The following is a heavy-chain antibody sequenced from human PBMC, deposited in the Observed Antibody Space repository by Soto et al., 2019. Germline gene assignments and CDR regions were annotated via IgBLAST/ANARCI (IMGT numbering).Heavy chain of an antibody. Sequence: PSETLSLTCTVSGASISGLYWSWIRKSAGKGLEWIGRIYATGTTDYNPSLESRVMMSVDTSKKQFSLKLRSVTAADTAVYYCVRDGTKTLRDWFDPWGQGISVTVSS. J-gene: IGHJ5*02. D-gene: IGHD1-1*01. V-gene: IGHV4-4*07. CDR1: GASISGLY. CDR3: VRDGTKTLRDWFDP. CDR2: IYATGTT.